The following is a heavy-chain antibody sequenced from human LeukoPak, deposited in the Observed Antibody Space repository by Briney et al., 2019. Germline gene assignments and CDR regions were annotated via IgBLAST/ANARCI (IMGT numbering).Heavy chain of an antibody. D-gene: IGHD2-2*01. CDR3: ARASPLRCSSTSCGLSAFDI. J-gene: IGHJ3*02. CDR2: IIPIFGTA. Sequence: SVKVSCKASGGTFSSYAISWVRQAPGQGLEWMGGIIPIFGTANYAQKFQGRVTITADESTSTAYMELSSLRSEDTAVCYCARASPLRCSSTSCGLSAFDIWGQGTMVTVSS. CDR1: GGTFSSYA. V-gene: IGHV1-69*01.